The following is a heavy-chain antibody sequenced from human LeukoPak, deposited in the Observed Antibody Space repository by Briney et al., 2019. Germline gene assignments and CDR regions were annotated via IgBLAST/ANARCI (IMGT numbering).Heavy chain of an antibody. D-gene: IGHD1-26*01. CDR3: ARHRVGATPFDP. V-gene: IGHV4-39*01. CDR1: GGSISSSSYY. J-gene: IGHJ5*02. CDR2: IYYSGST. Sequence: SETLSLTCTVSGGSISSSSYYWGWIRQPPGKGLEWIGSIYYSGSTYYNPSLKSRVTISVDTSKNQFSLKLSSVTAADTAVYYCARHRVGATPFDPWGQGTLVTVSS.